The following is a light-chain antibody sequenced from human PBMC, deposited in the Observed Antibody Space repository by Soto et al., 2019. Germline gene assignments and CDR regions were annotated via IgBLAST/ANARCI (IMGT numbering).Light chain of an antibody. CDR2: DAS. CDR3: QQYDNLLPT. V-gene: IGKV1-33*01. J-gene: IGKJ4*01. Sequence: DIQMTQSPSSLSASVGDRVTITCQASQDISNYLNWYQQKPGKAPKLLIYDASNLETGVQSRFSGSGSGTDFTFTISSLQPEDIATYYCQQYDNLLPTFGGGTKVDIK. CDR1: QDISNY.